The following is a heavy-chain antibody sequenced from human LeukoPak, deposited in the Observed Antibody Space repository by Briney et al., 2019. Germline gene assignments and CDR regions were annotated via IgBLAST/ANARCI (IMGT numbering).Heavy chain of an antibody. Sequence: GGSLILSCAASGLNFNIYWMHWVRQAPGKGLVGVSLISSDGSITSYADSVKGRFTISRDNAKNTVYLQMNSLRVEDTAVYYCARRVGSSESSYYFDYWGQGTLVTVSS. CDR3: ARRVGSSESSYYFDY. V-gene: IGHV3-74*01. J-gene: IGHJ4*02. CDR2: ISSDGSIT. CDR1: GLNFNIYW. D-gene: IGHD3-22*01.